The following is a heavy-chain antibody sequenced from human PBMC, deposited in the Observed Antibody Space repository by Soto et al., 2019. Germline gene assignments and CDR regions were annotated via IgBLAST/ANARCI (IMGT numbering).Heavy chain of an antibody. CDR3: AREVGDCSSTSCYFDY. CDR2: INPNSGGT. D-gene: IGHD2-2*01. J-gene: IGHJ4*02. Sequence: QVQLVQSGAEVKKPGASVKVSCKASGYTFTGYYMHWVRQAPGQGLEWMGWINPNSGGTNYAQKFQGWVTMPRDTSISTDYMEVSRLRSDDTAVYYCAREVGDCSSTSCYFDYWGQGTLVTVSS. CDR1: GYTFTGYY. V-gene: IGHV1-2*04.